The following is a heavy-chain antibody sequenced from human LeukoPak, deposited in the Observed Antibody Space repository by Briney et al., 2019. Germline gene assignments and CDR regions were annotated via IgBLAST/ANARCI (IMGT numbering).Heavy chain of an antibody. V-gene: IGHV4-59*01. Sequence: PSETLSLTCTVSGVSFSSYHWSWIRQPPGTGLEWIGYIYYSGSTNYNPSLKSPVTISVDTSKSQFSLKLNSVTAADTAVYYCARGPYSSGYFNTWGQGILVTVSS. CDR3: ARGPYSSGYFNT. CDR2: IYYSGST. CDR1: GVSFSSYH. J-gene: IGHJ4*02. D-gene: IGHD3-22*01.